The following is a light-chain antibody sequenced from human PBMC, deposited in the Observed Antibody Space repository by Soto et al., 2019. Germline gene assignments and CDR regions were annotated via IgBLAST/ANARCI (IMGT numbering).Light chain of an antibody. V-gene: IGLV2-14*01. CDR1: SSDVGGYNY. Sequence: QSALTQPASVSGSPGQSITIPCTGTSSDVGGYNYVSWYQQHPGEAPKLMIYEVTHRPSGISNRFSGSKSGNTASLTISGLQPEDEADYFCSSYTSNNHVVFGGGTKLPVL. CDR2: EVT. J-gene: IGLJ2*01. CDR3: SSYTSNNHVV.